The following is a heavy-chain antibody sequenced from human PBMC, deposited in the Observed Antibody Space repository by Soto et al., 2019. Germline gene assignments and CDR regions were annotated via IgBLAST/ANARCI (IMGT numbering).Heavy chain of an antibody. Sequence: QVQLQESGPGLVKPSGTLSLTCAVSGGSITSSNWWSWVRQPPGKGLEWTGEIYHSGSTNYNPSLKSRVTISVDNSKNQFSLKLSSVTAADSSVYYCASVRGGYYYAMDVWGQGTTVTVSS. J-gene: IGHJ6*02. CDR3: ASVRGGYYYAMDV. D-gene: IGHD3-10*02. CDR2: IYHSGST. CDR1: GGSITSSNW. V-gene: IGHV4-4*02.